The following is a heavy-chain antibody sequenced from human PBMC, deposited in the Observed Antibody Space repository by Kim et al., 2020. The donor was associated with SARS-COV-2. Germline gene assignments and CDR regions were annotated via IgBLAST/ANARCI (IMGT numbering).Heavy chain of an antibody. J-gene: IGHJ4*02. D-gene: IGHD4-17*01. CDR3: ARVSGDYEPSGYDY. V-gene: IGHV3-33*01. Sequence: ADSVKGRFTISRDNSKNTLYLQMNSLRAEDTAVYYCARVSGDYEPSGYDYWGQGTLVTVSS.